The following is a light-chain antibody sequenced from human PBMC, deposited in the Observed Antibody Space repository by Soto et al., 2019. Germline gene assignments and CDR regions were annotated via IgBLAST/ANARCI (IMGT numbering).Light chain of an antibody. J-gene: IGKJ2*01. CDR1: ESIRSS. CDR2: AAS. V-gene: IGKV1-39*01. Sequence: DIQMTQSPSSLSASVGDRVTITCRASESIRSSLNWYQQKPGKAPKLLVYAASSLQSGVPSRFSGSGSGTDFTLSISNLQPDDFATYYCQQSYNTLPFTFGHGTKVDIK. CDR3: QQSYNTLPFT.